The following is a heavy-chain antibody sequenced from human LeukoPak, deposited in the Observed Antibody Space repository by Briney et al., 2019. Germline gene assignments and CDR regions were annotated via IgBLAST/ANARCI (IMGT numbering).Heavy chain of an antibody. V-gene: IGHV4-59*01. CDR2: MYDSGST. Sequence: SETLSLTCTVSGGSFSSYYWSWIRQPPGKGLELIGYMYDSGSTNYNPSLKSRVTISVDTSKNQFSLRLNSVTAADTAVYYCARHSEWLSPYYFDSWGQGTLVTVSS. CDR3: ARHSEWLSPYYFDS. D-gene: IGHD3-3*01. CDR1: GGSFSSYY. J-gene: IGHJ4*02.